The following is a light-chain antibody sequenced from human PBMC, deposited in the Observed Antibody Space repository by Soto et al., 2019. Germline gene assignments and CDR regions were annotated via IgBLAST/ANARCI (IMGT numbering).Light chain of an antibody. CDR1: SSDVGGYNY. Sequence: QSALTKPRSVSGSPGQSVTISCTGTSSDVGGYNYVSWYQQHPDKAPKLMIYDVTKRPSGVPDRFSGSKSGNTASLTISGLQAEDEADYYCCSYAGSYTFSWVFGGGTKVTVL. CDR3: CSYAGSYTFSWV. J-gene: IGLJ3*02. CDR2: DVT. V-gene: IGLV2-11*01.